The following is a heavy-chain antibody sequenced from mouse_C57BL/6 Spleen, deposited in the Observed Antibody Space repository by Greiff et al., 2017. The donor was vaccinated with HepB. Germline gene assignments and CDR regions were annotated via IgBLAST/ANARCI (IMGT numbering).Heavy chain of an antibody. CDR3: ARDESHYGRGMDY. Sequence: EVMLVESGGGLVKPGGSLKLSCAASGFTFSSYAMSWVRQTPEKRLEWVATISDGGSYTYYPDNVKGRFTISRDNAKNNLYLQMSHLKSEDTAMYYCARDESHYGRGMDYWGQGTSVTVSS. CDR1: GFTFSSYA. CDR2: ISDGGSYT. V-gene: IGHV5-4*01. J-gene: IGHJ4*01. D-gene: IGHD2-1*01.